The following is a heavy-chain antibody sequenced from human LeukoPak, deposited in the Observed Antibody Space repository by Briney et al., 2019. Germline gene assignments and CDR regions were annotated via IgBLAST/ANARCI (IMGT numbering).Heavy chain of an antibody. V-gene: IGHV4-34*01. CDR2: INHSGST. CDR3: ARRGPGYCSTTSCNYHYLGMDV. Sequence: SETLSLTCSVSGASFSDYFWSWIRQPPGKGLEWVGEINHSGSTYYNPSVKGRVTISTDTSKNQFSLKLTSVTAADTAVYYCARRGPGYCSTTSCNYHYLGMDVWGQGTTDTVSS. D-gene: IGHD2-2*01. CDR1: GASFSDYF. J-gene: IGHJ6*01.